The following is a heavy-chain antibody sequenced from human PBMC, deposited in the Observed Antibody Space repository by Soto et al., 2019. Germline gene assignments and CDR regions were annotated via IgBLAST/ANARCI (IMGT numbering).Heavy chain of an antibody. V-gene: IGHV4-31*03. CDR1: GGSISSGGYY. CDR2: IYYSGST. CDR3: ARGDYYYYYGMDV. Sequence: SETLSLTCTVSGGSISSGGYYWSWIRQHPGKGLEWIGYIYYSGSTYYNPSLKSRVTISVDTSKNQFSLKLSSVTAADTAVYYCARGDYYYYYGMDVWGQGTTVTVSS. J-gene: IGHJ6*02.